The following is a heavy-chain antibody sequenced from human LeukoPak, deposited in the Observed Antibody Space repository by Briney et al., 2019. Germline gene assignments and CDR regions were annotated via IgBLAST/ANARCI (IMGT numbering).Heavy chain of an antibody. CDR2: IYHTGTT. CDR3: ARDFGYGDYFFDD. J-gene: IGHJ4*02. CDR1: HYSFTSDHY. Sequence: SETLSLTCTVSHYSFTSDHYWVWIRQSPEKGLEWIGSIYHTGTTYYNPSLKSRVTISVDTSKNQFSLKLSSVTAADTAVYYCARDFGYGDYFFDDWGQGTLVTVSS. D-gene: IGHD4-17*01. V-gene: IGHV4-38-2*02.